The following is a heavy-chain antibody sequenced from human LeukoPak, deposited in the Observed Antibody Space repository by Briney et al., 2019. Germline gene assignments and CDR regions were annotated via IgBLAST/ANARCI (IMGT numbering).Heavy chain of an antibody. CDR2: ISSSGGGT. J-gene: IGHJ4*02. Sequence: GGSLRLSCAASGFTFSNYAMSWVRQAPGKGLVWVSAISSSGGGTYYADSVKGRFTISRDNSKNTLYLQMNSLRAEDTAIYYCAKDLRYSSIWGQGTLVTVSS. V-gene: IGHV3-23*01. CDR3: AKDLRYSSI. D-gene: IGHD6-19*01. CDR1: GFTFSNYA.